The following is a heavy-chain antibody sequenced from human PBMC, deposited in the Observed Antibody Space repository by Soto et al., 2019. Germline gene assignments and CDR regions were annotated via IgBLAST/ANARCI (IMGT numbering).Heavy chain of an antibody. Sequence: GGSLRLSCAASGFTFSSYAMSWVRQAPGKGLEWVSAISGSGGSTYYADSVKGRFTISRDNSKNTLYLQMNSLRAEDTAVYYCASSPPLDIVVVPAAINYYMDVWGKGTTVTVSS. D-gene: IGHD2-2*02. CDR3: ASSPPLDIVVVPAAINYYMDV. CDR1: GFTFSSYA. V-gene: IGHV3-23*01. J-gene: IGHJ6*03. CDR2: ISGSGGST.